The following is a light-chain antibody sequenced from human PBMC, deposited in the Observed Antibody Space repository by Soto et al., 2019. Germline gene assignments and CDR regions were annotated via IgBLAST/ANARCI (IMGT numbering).Light chain of an antibody. V-gene: IGKV3-20*01. Sequence: EIVLTQSPGALSLSPGERATLSCRASQSVNSNYLAWYQQKPGQAPRLLIYGASSRATGIPDRFSGSGAGTDFTLTISRLLPEDFAVYYFQQYGSSGAFGEGTKVDIK. J-gene: IGKJ1*01. CDR3: QQYGSSGA. CDR1: QSVNSNY. CDR2: GAS.